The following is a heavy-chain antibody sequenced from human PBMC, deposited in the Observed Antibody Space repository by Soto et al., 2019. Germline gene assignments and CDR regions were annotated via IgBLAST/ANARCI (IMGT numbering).Heavy chain of an antibody. J-gene: IGHJ4*02. CDR2: ISTYNGNT. D-gene: IGHD3-22*01. CDR3: ARGPTDYYDNSANYYLDY. CDR1: GYTFITYG. Sequence: QVQLVQSGAEVKKPGASVKVSCKASGYTFITYGVSWGRQAPGQGLDWLGWISTYNGNTRYAERLQGRATMTTDTTTNTAYMELRTMRSDDTALYYCARGPTDYYDNSANYYLDYWGEGTMVTVSS. V-gene: IGHV1-18*01.